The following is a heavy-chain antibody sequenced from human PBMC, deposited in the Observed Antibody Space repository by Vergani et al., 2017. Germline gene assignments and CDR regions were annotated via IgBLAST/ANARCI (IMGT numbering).Heavy chain of an antibody. CDR2: IKSDGSIT. Sequence: DVHLAESGGGFFQPGGSLRLSCSASGFSFNSYWMHWVRQVPGKGLLWVSRIKSDGSITAYADSVKGRFTISRDNAQNTLYLQMNSLRFEYSGVYYCARDGCELLDYFYYMDVWGKGTAVTVSS. V-gene: IGHV3-74*03. D-gene: IGHD1-7*01. CDR3: ARDGCELLDYFYYMDV. J-gene: IGHJ6*03. CDR1: GFSFNSYW.